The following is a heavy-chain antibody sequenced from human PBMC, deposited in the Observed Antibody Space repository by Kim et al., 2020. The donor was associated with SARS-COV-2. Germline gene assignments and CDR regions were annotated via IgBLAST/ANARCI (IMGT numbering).Heavy chain of an antibody. CDR2: T. Sequence: TVYAESGKGRFTVSRDNAKNSVYLQMNSLRAEDTAIYYCSTLHFYVHEHWGQGTLVTVSS. CDR3: STLHFYVHEH. J-gene: IGHJ1*01. D-gene: IGHD3-10*02. V-gene: IGHV3-11*03.